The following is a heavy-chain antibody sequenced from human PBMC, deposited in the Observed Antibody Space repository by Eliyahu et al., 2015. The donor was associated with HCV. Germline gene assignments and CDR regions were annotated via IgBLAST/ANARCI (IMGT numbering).Heavy chain of an antibody. D-gene: IGHD3-10*02. CDR3: VSMVGSYYFNGMAV. CDR2: IYYSGNT. V-gene: IGHV4-59*01. CDR1: GDFISSNY. J-gene: IGHJ6*02. Sequence: QVQLQESGPGLVKPSETLSLTCTISGDFISSNYWSWIRQPPGKGLEWIGYIYYSGNTNYNPSLKSRVTISGDASKNQISLNLTSVTAADTAVYYCVSMVGSYYFNGMAVWGQGTTVTVSS.